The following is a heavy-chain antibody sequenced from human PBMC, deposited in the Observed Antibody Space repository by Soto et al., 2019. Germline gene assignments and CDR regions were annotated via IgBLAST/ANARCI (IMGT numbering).Heavy chain of an antibody. CDR1: GGSISSYY. D-gene: IGHD3-22*01. V-gene: IGHV4-59*08. CDR3: ARLSSGYPYFFDY. Sequence: SETLSLTCTVSGGSISSYYWSWIRQPPGKGLEYIGYLSYIGSTNYNPSLKSRLTISIDTSKNQFSLKLSSVTAADTAVYYCARLSSGYPYFFDYWGQGILVTVSS. CDR2: LSYIGST. J-gene: IGHJ4*02.